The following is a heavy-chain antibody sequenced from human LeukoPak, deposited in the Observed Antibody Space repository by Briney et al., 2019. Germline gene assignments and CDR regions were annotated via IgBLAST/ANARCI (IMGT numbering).Heavy chain of an antibody. Sequence: SETLSPTCTFSGGSMSGQFWSWFRQPPGKGLEWIGYVHSSGTTNYNPSLKSGVTISIDTSKNQFSLNLSSVTAADTALYYCARHVSVTPWFFDLWGRGTLVTVSS. D-gene: IGHD4-17*01. J-gene: IGHJ2*01. CDR2: VHSSGTT. CDR3: ARHVSVTPWFFDL. CDR1: GGSMSGQF. V-gene: IGHV4-59*08.